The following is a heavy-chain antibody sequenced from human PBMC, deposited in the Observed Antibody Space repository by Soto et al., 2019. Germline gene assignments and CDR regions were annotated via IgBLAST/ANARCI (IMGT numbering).Heavy chain of an antibody. J-gene: IGHJ5*02. V-gene: IGHV3-21*01. CDR2: ISSSSSYI. D-gene: IGHD2-15*01. CDR1: GFTFSSYS. CDR3: AIYCSGGSCYPS. Sequence: PGGSLRLSCAASGFTFSSYSMNWVRQAPGKGLEWVSSISSSSSYIYYADSVKGRFTISRDNAKNSLYMQMNSLRAEDTAVYYCAIYCSGGSCYPSWGPGTLVTVSS.